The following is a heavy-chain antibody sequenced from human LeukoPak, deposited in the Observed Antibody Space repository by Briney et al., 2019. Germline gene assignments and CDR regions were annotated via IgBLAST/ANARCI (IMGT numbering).Heavy chain of an antibody. J-gene: IGHJ3*02. CDR3: AQETGGAVNVVRGGHAFDI. Sequence: SVKVSCKAYGGTFSNNAISWVRQAPGQGLEWMGGITPIFGTANYAQVFQGRVTITADISTRTAYMELNSLRSDDTAVYYCAQETGGAVNVVRGGHAFDIWGQGTMVTISS. D-gene: IGHD3-10*01. CDR2: ITPIFGTA. V-gene: IGHV1-69*06. CDR1: GGTFSNNA.